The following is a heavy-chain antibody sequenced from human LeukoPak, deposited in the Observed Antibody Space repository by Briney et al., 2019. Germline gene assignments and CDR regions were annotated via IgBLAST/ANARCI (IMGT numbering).Heavy chain of an antibody. J-gene: IGHJ6*03. CDR3: ARGVYSSSWYSNVYYYYMDV. D-gene: IGHD6-13*01. CDR2: IIPMFDTA. V-gene: IGHV1-69*06. CDR1: GYTFTGYY. Sequence: GASVKVSCKASGYTFTGYYMHWVRQAPGQGLEWMGGIIPMFDTANYAQRFQGRLTITADKSTSTAYMELSSLRSEDTAVYYCARGVYSSSWYSNVYYYYMDVWGKGTTVTVSS.